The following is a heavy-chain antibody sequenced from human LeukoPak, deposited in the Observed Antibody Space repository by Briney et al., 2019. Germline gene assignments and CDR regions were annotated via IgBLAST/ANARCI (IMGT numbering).Heavy chain of an antibody. Sequence: GGSLRLSCAASGFTFSSYWMNWVRQAPGKGLEWVANVNGDGRDKYYVGSVRGRFTISRDNADNALYLQMNSLRGDDTALYYCARGVDSAIDWWGQGTLVTVSS. V-gene: IGHV3-7*01. J-gene: IGHJ4*02. CDR2: VNGDGRDK. CDR1: GFTFSSYW. CDR3: ARGVDSAIDW. D-gene: IGHD3-9*01.